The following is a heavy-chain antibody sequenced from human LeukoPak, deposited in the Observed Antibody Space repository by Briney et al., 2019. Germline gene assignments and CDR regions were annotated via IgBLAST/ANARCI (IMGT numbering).Heavy chain of an antibody. D-gene: IGHD3-10*01. Sequence: PGGSLRLSCAASGFTFSSYGMSWVRQAPGKGLEWVSAISESGGSTFYADSVKGRFTISRDNSKNTLSLQMNSLRAEDTAVYYCARGVVTMVRGVIEYYYYYMDVWGKGTTVTISS. V-gene: IGHV3-23*01. CDR3: ARGVVTMVRGVIEYYYYYMDV. CDR1: GFTFSSYG. CDR2: ISESGGST. J-gene: IGHJ6*03.